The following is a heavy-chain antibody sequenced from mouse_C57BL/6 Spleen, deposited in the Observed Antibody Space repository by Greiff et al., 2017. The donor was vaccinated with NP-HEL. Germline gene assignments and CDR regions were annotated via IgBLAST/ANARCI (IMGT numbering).Heavy chain of an antibody. J-gene: IGHJ3*01. Sequence: DVKLQESGPELVKPGDSVKISCKASGYSFTGYFMNWVMQSHGKSLEWIGRINPYNGDTFYNQKFKGKATLTVDKSSSTAHMELRSLTSEDSAVYYCARSGVSAKSFAYWGQGTLVTVSA. CDR3: ARSGVSAKSFAY. D-gene: IGHD1-2*01. CDR2: INPYNGDT. CDR1: GYSFTGYF. V-gene: IGHV1-20*01.